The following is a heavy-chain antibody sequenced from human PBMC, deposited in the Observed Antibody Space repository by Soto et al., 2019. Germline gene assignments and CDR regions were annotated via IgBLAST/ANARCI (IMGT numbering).Heavy chain of an antibody. Sequence: PGGSLRLSCAASGFTFSSYAMSWARQAPGKGLEWVSAFSCSGGSTYYADSVKGRFTISRDNSKNTLYLQMNSLRAEDTAVYYCAIIWGWRRAVAGAFDYWGQGPLVTASS. D-gene: IGHD6-19*01. CDR3: AIIWGWRRAVAGAFDY. CDR2: FSCSGGST. V-gene: IGHV3-23*01. CDR1: GFTFSSYA. J-gene: IGHJ4*02.